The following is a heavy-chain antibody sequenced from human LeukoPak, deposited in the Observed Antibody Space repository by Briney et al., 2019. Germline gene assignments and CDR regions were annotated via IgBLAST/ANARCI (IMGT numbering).Heavy chain of an antibody. D-gene: IGHD6-25*01. V-gene: IGHV5-51*01. J-gene: IGHJ3*02. Sequence: GESLKISCKGSGYSFTNYWIGWVRQMPGKGLEWMGVIHPGGSDTRYSPSFQGQVTISADKSISTAYLQWSSLKASDTAMYYCGSPYNNGWGGGAFDIWGQGTMVTVSS. CDR1: GYSFTNYW. CDR3: GSPYNNGWGGGAFDI. CDR2: IHPGGSDT.